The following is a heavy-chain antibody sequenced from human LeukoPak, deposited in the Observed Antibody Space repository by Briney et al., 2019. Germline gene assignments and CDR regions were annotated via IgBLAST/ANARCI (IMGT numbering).Heavy chain of an antibody. CDR3: ARGPKVRGVLYYFDY. Sequence: AGGSLRLSCAASGFTFSSYAMHWVRQAPGKGLEYVSAISSNGGSTYYANSVKGRFTISRDNSKNTLYLQMGSLRAEDMAVHYCARGPKVRGVLYYFDYWGQGTLVTVSS. CDR1: GFTFSSYA. V-gene: IGHV3-64*01. D-gene: IGHD3-10*01. J-gene: IGHJ4*02. CDR2: ISSNGGST.